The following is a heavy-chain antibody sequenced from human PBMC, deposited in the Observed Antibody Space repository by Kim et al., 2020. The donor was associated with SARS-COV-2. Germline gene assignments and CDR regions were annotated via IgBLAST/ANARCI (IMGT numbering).Heavy chain of an antibody. Sequence: GGSLRLSCAASGFTFSDFYMSWIRQAPGKGLEWVSYISSSGSYANYADSVKGRFTISRDNAKNSLYLQMNSLRADDTAVYYCARASRLPDYWGLGTLVTVSS. V-gene: IGHV3-11*05. J-gene: IGHJ4*02. CDR3: ARASRLPDY. CDR1: GFTFSDFY. CDR2: ISSSGSYA.